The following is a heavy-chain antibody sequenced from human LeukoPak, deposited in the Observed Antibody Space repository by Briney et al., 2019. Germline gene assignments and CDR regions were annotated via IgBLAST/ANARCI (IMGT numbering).Heavy chain of an antibody. Sequence: GGSLRLSCAASGFTFSNYAMNWVRQAPGKGLEWVSTISGSGGSTYYADSVKGRFTISRDNSKNTLYLQMNSLRAEDAAVYYCAKDPYDSSGNFDYWGQGTLVTVSS. CDR3: AKDPYDSSGNFDY. CDR1: GFTFSNYA. CDR2: ISGSGGST. V-gene: IGHV3-23*01. D-gene: IGHD3-22*01. J-gene: IGHJ4*02.